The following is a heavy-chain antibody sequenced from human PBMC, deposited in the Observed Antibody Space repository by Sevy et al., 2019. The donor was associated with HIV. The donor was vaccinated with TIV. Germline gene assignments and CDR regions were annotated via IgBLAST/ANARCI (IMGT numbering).Heavy chain of an antibody. D-gene: IGHD6-13*01. CDR2: IVGSGNTI. CDR3: ARTRFPLEQPERDGYFDY. CDR1: GFTFSDYY. J-gene: IGHJ4*02. V-gene: IGHV3-11*01. Sequence: GGSLRLSCAASGFTFSDYYMSWIRQAPGKGLEWVSYIVGSGNTIYYADSVKGRFTISRDNAKNSLYLQMNSLRAEDTAVYYYARTRFPLEQPERDGYFDYWGQGTLVTVSS.